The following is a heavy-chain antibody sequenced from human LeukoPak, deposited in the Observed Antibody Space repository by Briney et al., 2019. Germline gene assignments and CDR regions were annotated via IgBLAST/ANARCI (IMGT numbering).Heavy chain of an antibody. Sequence: SETLSLTCTVSGGSISSYYWSWIRQPPGKGLEWIGYIYNSGSTNYNPSLESRVTISVDTSKNQFSLKLSSVTAADTAVYHCARDCGLYGDYVGDAFDIWGQGTMVTVSS. D-gene: IGHD4-17*01. V-gene: IGHV4-59*01. CDR2: IYNSGST. CDR3: ARDCGLYGDYVGDAFDI. CDR1: GGSISSYY. J-gene: IGHJ3*02.